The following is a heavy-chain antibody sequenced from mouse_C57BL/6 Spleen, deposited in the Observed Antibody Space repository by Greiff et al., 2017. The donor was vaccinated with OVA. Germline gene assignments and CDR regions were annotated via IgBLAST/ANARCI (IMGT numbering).Heavy chain of an antibody. D-gene: IGHD1-3*01. Sequence: LVESGAELVRPGASVTLSCKASGYTFTDYEMHWVKQTPVHGLEWIGAIDPETGGTAYNQKFKGKAILTADKSSSTAYMELRSLTSEDSAVYYCTRGGGSNYWGQGTTLTVSS. CDR3: TRGGGSNY. CDR1: GYTFTDYE. CDR2: IDPETGGT. V-gene: IGHV1-15*01. J-gene: IGHJ2*01.